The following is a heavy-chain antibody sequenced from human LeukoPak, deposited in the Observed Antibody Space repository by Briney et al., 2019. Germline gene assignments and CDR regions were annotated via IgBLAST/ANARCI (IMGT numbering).Heavy chain of an antibody. Sequence: PGGSLRLSCAASGFTFSSYAMHWVRQAPGKGLEYVSAISSNGGATYYANSVKGRFTISRDNSKNTLYLQMNSLRAEDTAVYYCARGYCRGGSCYSGDAFDIWGQGTMVTVSS. V-gene: IGHV3-64*01. CDR2: ISSNGGAT. CDR1: GFTFSSYA. CDR3: ARGYCRGGSCYSGDAFDI. J-gene: IGHJ3*02. D-gene: IGHD2-15*01.